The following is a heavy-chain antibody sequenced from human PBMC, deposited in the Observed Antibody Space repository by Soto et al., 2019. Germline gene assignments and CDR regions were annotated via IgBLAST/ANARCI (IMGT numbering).Heavy chain of an antibody. J-gene: IGHJ6*02. D-gene: IGHD3-3*01. CDR3: AKDPSPEGSGYYPRYYYYGMDV. CDR1: GFTFTSDS. CDR2: ISSHGRDI. Sequence: GGSLRLSCEASGFTFTSDSMTWVRQAPGKGLEWVSSISSHGRDIFYADSVKGRFTISRDNAKDSLHLQMNSLRAEDTAVYYCAKDPSPEGSGYYPRYYYYGMDVWGQGTTVTVSS. V-gene: IGHV3-21*04.